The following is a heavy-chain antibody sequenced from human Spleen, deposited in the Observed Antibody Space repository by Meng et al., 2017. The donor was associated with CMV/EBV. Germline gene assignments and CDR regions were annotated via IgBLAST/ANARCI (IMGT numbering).Heavy chain of an antibody. D-gene: IGHD6-19*01. J-gene: IGHJ4*02. CDR3: ARVWSSGGTDY. CDR2: IYYSGST. Sequence: SETLSLTCTVSGGSVKSGSYYWSWIRQPPGKGLEWIGHIYYSGSTNYNPSLKSRVTISVDTSKNQFSLKLSSVTAADTAVYYCARVWSSGGTDYWGQGTLVTVSS. V-gene: IGHV4-61*01. CDR1: GGSVKSGSYY.